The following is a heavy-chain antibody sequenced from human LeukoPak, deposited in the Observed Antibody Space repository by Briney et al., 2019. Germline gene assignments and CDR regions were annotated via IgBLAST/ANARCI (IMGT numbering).Heavy chain of an antibody. CDR1: GYSFTSYW. J-gene: IGHJ4*02. CDR2: IDPSDSYT. CDR3: ARQDCSSTSCYYYFDY. Sequence: GESLRISCKGSGYSFTSYWISWVRQMPGQGLEWMGRIDPSDSYTNYSPSFQGHVTILADKSISTAYLQWSSLKASDTAMYYCARQDCSSTSCYYYFDYCGQGTLVTVSS. V-gene: IGHV5-10-1*01. D-gene: IGHD2-2*01.